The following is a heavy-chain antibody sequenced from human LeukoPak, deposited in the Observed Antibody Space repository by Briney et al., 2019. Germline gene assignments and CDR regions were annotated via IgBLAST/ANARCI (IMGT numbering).Heavy chain of an antibody. D-gene: IGHD1-7*01. J-gene: IGHJ4*02. CDR3: VPTGTGGGYYFDY. CDR2: INPNSGGT. V-gene: IGHV1-2*02. CDR1: GYTFTGYY. Sequence: ASVKISCKASGYTFTGYYMHWVRQAPGQGLEWMGWINPNSGGTNYAQKFQGRVTVTRDTSISTAYMELSSLRSDDTAVYYCVPTGTGGGYYFDYWGQGTLVTVSS.